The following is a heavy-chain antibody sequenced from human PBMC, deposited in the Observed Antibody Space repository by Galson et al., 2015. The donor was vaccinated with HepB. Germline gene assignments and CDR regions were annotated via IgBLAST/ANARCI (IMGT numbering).Heavy chain of an antibody. J-gene: IGHJ6*02. D-gene: IGHD5-18*01. CDR2: ISASDGDT. Sequence: SLRLSCAVSGFTFGSYAMSWVRQVPGKGLEWVSSISASDGDTDYSDSVKGRFTISRDNSKSTLYLQMNSLRADDTAEYYCAKGLWTTAMVRSRYYYYGMDVWGQGTTVTVSS. CDR3: AKGLWTTAMVRSRYYYYGMDV. V-gene: IGHV3-23*01. CDR1: GFTFGSYA.